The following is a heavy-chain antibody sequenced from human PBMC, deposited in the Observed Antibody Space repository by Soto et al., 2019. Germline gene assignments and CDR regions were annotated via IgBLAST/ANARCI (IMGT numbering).Heavy chain of an antibody. CDR1: GGTFSSYD. CDR3: ARDKRLAAAGTGYYYGMDV. J-gene: IGHJ6*02. CDR2: IIPIFGTA. Sequence: QVQLVQSGAEVKKPGSSVKVSCKASGGTFSSYDISWVRQAPGQGLEWMGGIIPIFGTANYAQKFQGRVTINSDESTSTAYMELSSLRSEDTAVYYCARDKRLAAAGTGYYYGMDVWCQGTTVTVSS. D-gene: IGHD6-13*01. V-gene: IGHV1-69*01.